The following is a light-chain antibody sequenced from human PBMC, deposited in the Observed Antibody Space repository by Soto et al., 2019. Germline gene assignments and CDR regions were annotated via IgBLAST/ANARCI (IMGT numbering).Light chain of an antibody. CDR3: QQYESWPYT. J-gene: IGKJ2*01. CDR1: QSVRSN. CDR2: GAS. V-gene: IGKV3-15*01. Sequence: EIVMTQSPVTLSVSPGERATLSCRASQSVRSNLAGYQQKRCRAPRPLIYGASTGATSIPARFSVSGSGTEFTLTISSLQSEDFAVYYCQQYESWPYTFGQGTKLEIK.